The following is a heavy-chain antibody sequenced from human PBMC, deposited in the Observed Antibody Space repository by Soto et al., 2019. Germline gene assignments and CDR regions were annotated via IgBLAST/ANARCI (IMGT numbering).Heavy chain of an antibody. V-gene: IGHV4-39*01. J-gene: IGHJ6*02. CDR2: IYYSGGT. D-gene: IGHD2-15*01. Sequence: PSETLSLTCTVSDGSISSSTNYWGWIRQPPGKGLEWIGGIYYSGGTHYNPSLKSRVTMSVDRSQNQLSLQLSSLTAADTAVYYSVACSNMRFHFFAMDVWGQGTTVTVSS. CDR3: VACSNMRFHFFAMDV. CDR1: DGSISSSTNY.